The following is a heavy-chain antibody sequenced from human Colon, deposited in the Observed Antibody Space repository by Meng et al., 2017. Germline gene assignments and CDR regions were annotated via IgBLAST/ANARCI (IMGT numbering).Heavy chain of an antibody. D-gene: IGHD6-19*01. Sequence: QVQLQQWGAGLLKPSETLSLTCAVYGGSFSGYCWSWIRQPPGKGLEWIGEINHSGSTNYNPSLKSRVTISVDTSKNQFSLKLSSVTAADTAVYYCARERLSSGWYGGRWFDPWGQGTLVTVSS. CDR1: GGSFSGYC. V-gene: IGHV4-34*01. CDR2: INHSGST. CDR3: ARERLSSGWYGGRWFDP. J-gene: IGHJ5*02.